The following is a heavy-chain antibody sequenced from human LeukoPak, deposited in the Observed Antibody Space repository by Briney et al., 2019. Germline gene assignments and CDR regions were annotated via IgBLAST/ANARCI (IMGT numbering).Heavy chain of an antibody. D-gene: IGHD2-21*02. J-gene: IGHJ4*02. CDR2: ILYDGINK. Sequence: GGSLRLSCAASGFTFNSYGMHWVRQAPGKGLEWVAFILYDGINKFYADSVKGRFTISRDNAKNSLYLQMNSLRAEDTAVYYCASNSLVVVTALFDYWGQGTLVTVSS. CDR3: ASNSLVVVTALFDY. V-gene: IGHV3-30*03. CDR1: GFTFNSYG.